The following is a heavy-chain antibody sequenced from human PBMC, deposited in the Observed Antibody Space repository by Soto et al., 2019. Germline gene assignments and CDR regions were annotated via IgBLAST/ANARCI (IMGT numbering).Heavy chain of an antibody. CDR3: ARVPWVAATVGVYYFDY. D-gene: IGHD1-26*01. CDR2: ISAYNGNT. J-gene: IGHJ4*02. CDR1: GYTFTSYG. V-gene: IGHV1-18*04. Sequence: QVQLVQSGAEVKKPGASVKVSCKASGYTFTSYGISWVRQAPGQGLEWMGWISAYNGNTNYAQKLQGRVTMTTDTSTSTAYVELRSLRSDDTAVYYCARVPWVAATVGVYYFDYWGQGTLVTVSS.